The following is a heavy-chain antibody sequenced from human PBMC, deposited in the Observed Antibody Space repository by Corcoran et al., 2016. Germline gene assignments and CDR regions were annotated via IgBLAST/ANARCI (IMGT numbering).Heavy chain of an antibody. D-gene: IGHD4-17*01. V-gene: IGHV3-48*02. CDR2: ISSSSSTI. Sequence: EVQLVESGGGLVQPGGSLRLSCAASGFTFSSYSMNWVRQAPGKGLEWVSYISSSSSTIYYADSVKGRFTISRDNAKNSLYLQMNSLRDEDAAVDDCAGDPSPVTQYYYYYGMDVWGQGTTVTVSS. CDR3: AGDPSPVTQYYYYYGMDV. J-gene: IGHJ6*02. CDR1: GFTFSSYS.